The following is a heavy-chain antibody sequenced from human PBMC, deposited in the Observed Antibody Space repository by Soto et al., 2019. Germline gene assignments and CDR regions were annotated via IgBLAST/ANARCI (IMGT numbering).Heavy chain of an antibody. D-gene: IGHD4-17*01. J-gene: IGHJ3*02. V-gene: IGHV1-69*02. CDR1: GGTFSSYT. CDR2: IIPILGIA. Sequence: GASVKVSCKASGGTFSSYTISWVRQAPGQGLEWMGRIIPILGIANYAQKFQGRVTITADKSTSTAYMELSSLRSEDTAVYYCATKTTVSDAFDIWGQGTMVTVSS. CDR3: ATKTTVSDAFDI.